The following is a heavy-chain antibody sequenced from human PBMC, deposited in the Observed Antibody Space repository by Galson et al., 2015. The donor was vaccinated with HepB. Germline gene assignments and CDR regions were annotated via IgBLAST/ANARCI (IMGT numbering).Heavy chain of an antibody. Sequence: SLRLSCAASGFTFSSYGMHWVRQAPGTGLEWVASIKQDGSEKYYVDSVKGRFTISRDNAEKSLFLQMNSLKVEDTAVYYCTGDGSWAFEIWGQGTMVTVSS. V-gene: IGHV3-7*01. CDR2: IKQDGSEK. CDR1: GFTFSSYG. D-gene: IGHD3-10*01. CDR3: TGDGSWAFEI. J-gene: IGHJ3*02.